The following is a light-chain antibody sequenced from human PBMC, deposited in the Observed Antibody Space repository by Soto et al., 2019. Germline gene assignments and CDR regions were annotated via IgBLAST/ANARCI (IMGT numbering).Light chain of an antibody. V-gene: IGKV3-11*01. CDR1: QSVSSY. CDR2: DAS. CDR3: QQRSNSRLT. Sequence: EIVLTQSPATLSLSPGERATLSCRASQSVSSYLAWYQQKPGQAPRLLIYDASNRATGIPARFSGSGSGTYVPPTTSSLEHEDVAVYYCQQRSNSRLTFGGGTKVEIK. J-gene: IGKJ4*01.